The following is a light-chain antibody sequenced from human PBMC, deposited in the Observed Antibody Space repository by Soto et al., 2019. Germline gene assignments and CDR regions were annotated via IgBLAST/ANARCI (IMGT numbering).Light chain of an antibody. CDR2: DAY. CDR1: QSVSSD. Sequence: ELLMTHSPATLSVSPVEIATLSCSSSQSVSSDLAWYQQKPGQAPSLIIYDAYKRATGIPDRFSGGGSGTEFTLTIRSLKSEDFVVYYCQKYNSWPQINCGKGTRRAIK. CDR3: QKYNSWPQIN. J-gene: IGKJ5*01. V-gene: IGKV3-15*01.